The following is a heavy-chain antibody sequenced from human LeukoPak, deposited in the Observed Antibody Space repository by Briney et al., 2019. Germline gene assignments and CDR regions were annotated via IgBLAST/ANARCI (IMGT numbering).Heavy chain of an antibody. J-gene: IGHJ3*02. D-gene: IGHD6-13*01. Sequence: ASVKVSCKVSGYTLAELSMRWVRQAPGKGLEWMGGFDPEDGETIYAQKFQGRVTMTEDTSTDTAYMELSSLRSEDTAVYYCATPGYSSSWYSREDAFDIWGQGTMVTVSS. V-gene: IGHV1-24*01. CDR3: ATPGYSSSWYSREDAFDI. CDR2: FDPEDGET. CDR1: GYTLAELS.